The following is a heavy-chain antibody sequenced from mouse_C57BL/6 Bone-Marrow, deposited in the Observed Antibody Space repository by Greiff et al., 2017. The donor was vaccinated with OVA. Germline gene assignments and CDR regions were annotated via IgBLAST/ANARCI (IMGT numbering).Heavy chain of an antibody. V-gene: IGHV1-84*01. CDR2: IYPGSGDT. D-gene: IGHD4-1*01. J-gene: IGHJ2*01. CDR3: ARGDWDYGDY. Sequence: QLQQSGPELVKPGASVQISCKASGYTFTDYYINWVKQRPGQGLEWIGWIYPGSGDTKYNDKFNGKATLTVDTSSSTAYIQLSSLTSEDSAVYFCARGDWDYGDYWGQGTTLTVSS. CDR1: GYTFTDYY.